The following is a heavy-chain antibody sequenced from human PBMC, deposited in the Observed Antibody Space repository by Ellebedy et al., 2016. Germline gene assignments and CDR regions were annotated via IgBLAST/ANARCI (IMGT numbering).Heavy chain of an antibody. J-gene: IGHJ6*02. CDR3: ARREACAARCYYYYGMDV. V-gene: IGHV3-74*01. CDR1: GFTFSSYW. Sequence: GESLKISCAASGFTFSSYWMHWVRQAPGKGLVWVSHISSDGSTTGYADSVKGRFTISRDNSKNTLYLQMNSLRAEDTAVYYCARREACAARCYYYYGMDVWGQGTTVTVSS. D-gene: IGHD6-6*01. CDR2: ISSDGSTT.